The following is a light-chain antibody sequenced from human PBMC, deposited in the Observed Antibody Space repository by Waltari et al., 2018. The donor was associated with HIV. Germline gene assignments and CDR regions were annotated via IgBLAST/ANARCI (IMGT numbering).Light chain of an antibody. V-gene: IGLV6-57*01. CDR3: QSYDRSIQV. J-gene: IGLJ3*02. CDR1: SGSLGANY. CDR2: EDK. Sequence: NFMLTQPHSVSESPGKTVTISCTRSSGSLGANYLHWYQQRPGSSPIIVIYEDKQRPSGVPDRFSGSIGSSSNSASLTISGLKTEDEGDYYCQSYDRSIQVFGGGTKLTVL.